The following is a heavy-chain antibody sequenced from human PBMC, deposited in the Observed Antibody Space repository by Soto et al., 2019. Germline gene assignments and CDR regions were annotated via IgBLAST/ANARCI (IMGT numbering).Heavy chain of an antibody. CDR3: MTEATGH. CDR2: IKSATDGGTT. CDR1: GFTFSKVW. V-gene: IGHV3-15*01. J-gene: IGHJ1*01. Sequence: EVQLVESGGGLEKPGGSRRLSCAGSGFTFSKVWMSWIRQAPGRGLEWVGRIKSATDGGTTDYTAHVDGRFTISRDDSKDTLYLQMNSLKAEDTAIYYCMTEATGHWGQGTLVTVSS. D-gene: IGHD5-12*01.